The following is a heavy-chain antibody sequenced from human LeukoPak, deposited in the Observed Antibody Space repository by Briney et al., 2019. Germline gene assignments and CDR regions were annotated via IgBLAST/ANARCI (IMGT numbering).Heavy chain of an antibody. J-gene: IGHJ6*02. CDR3: ARVIRDGSGTYYYYYGMDV. Sequence: SQTLSLTCAISGDSVSSNSAAWNWIRQSPSRGIEWLGRTYYRSKWYNDYAVSVKSRITINPDTSKNQFSLQLNSVTPEDTAVYYCARVIRDGSGTYYYYYGMDVWGQGTTVTVSS. D-gene: IGHD6-19*01. CDR2: TYYRSKWYN. CDR1: GDSVSSNSAA. V-gene: IGHV6-1*01.